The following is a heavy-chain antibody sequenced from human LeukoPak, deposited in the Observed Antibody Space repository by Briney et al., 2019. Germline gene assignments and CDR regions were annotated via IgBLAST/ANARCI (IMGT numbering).Heavy chain of an antibody. CDR2: ISYDGSNK. CDR1: GFTFSSYA. Sequence: GGSLRLSCAASGFTFSSYAMHWVRQAPGKGLEWVAVISYDGSNKYYADSVKGRFTISRDNSKNTLYLQMNSLRAEDTAVYYCASDGSGSYFRSGGYFDYWGQGTLVTVSS. D-gene: IGHD3-10*01. V-gene: IGHV3-30-3*01. J-gene: IGHJ4*02. CDR3: ASDGSGSYFRSGGYFDY.